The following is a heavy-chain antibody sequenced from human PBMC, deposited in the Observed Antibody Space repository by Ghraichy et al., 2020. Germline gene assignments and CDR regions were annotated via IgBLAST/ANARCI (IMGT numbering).Heavy chain of an antibody. Sequence: SETLSLTCSVSGGSISSSYWNWIRQPAGKGLEWIGRIYPNENTHYNPSLQSRVSMSLDRTKNQFSLRLESVTAADTAIYYCARAPPSGSNRLFDHWGQGTHVFVSS. D-gene: IGHD3-16*02. CDR3: ARAPPSGSNRLFDH. CDR2: IYPNENT. J-gene: IGHJ5*02. CDR1: GGSISSSY. V-gene: IGHV4-4*07.